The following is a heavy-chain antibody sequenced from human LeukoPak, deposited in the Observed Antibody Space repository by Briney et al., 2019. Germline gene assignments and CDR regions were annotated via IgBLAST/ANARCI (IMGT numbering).Heavy chain of an antibody. CDR1: GYSFTSYW. D-gene: IGHD5-24*01. J-gene: IGHJ3*02. V-gene: IGHV5-51*01. Sequence: GESLKISCKGSGYSFTSYWIGWVRQMPGKGLEWMGIIYPGDSDTRYSPSFQGQVTISADKSISTAYLQWSSLKASDTAMYYCARPHITPGDGYHDAFDIWGQGTMVTVSS. CDR2: IYPGDSDT. CDR3: ARPHITPGDGYHDAFDI.